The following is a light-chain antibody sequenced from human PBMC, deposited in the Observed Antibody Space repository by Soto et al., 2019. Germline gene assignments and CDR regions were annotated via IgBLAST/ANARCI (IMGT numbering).Light chain of an antibody. V-gene: IGKV3D-15*01. CDR2: GAS. CDR3: QQYNNWLTGT. J-gene: IGKJ1*01. Sequence: EIVMTQSPAPLSVSPGERATLSFRASQSVSSNLAWYQQKPAQAPRLLIYGASTRATGIPARFSGSGSGTEFTLTISSLQSEDFAVYYCQQYNNWLTGTFGQGTKVEIK. CDR1: QSVSSN.